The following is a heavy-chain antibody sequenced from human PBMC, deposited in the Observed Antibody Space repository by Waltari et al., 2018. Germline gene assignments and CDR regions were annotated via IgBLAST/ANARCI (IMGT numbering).Heavy chain of an antibody. V-gene: IGHV3-23*01. J-gene: IGHJ4*02. Sequence: EVHLLESGGGLVQPGGSLRLSCAPSGFTLSSYTMRSDRQAPRKGLARVSALSGRGGSTYYADSVKGRFTISRDNSKNTLYLQMNSLRAEDTAVYYCAKGGITEAPIDFWGQGTLVTVSS. CDR3: AKGGITEAPIDF. D-gene: IGHD1-20*01. CDR2: LSGRGGST. CDR1: GFTLSSYT.